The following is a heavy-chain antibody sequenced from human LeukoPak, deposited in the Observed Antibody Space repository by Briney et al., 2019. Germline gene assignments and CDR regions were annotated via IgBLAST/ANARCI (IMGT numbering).Heavy chain of an antibody. CDR1: GYTFTSYG. CDR2: ISAYNGNT. Sequence: GASVKVSCKASGYTFTSYGISWVRQAPGQGLEWMGWISAYNGNTNYAQKVQGRVTMTTDTSTSTAYMELRSLRSDDTAVYYCARGTPGDYYGSGSLDYWGQGTLVTVSS. D-gene: IGHD3-10*01. CDR3: ARGTPGDYYGSGSLDY. V-gene: IGHV1-18*01. J-gene: IGHJ4*02.